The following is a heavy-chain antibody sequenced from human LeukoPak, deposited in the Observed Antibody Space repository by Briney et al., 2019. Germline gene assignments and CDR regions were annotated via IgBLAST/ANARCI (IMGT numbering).Heavy chain of an antibody. CDR2: IYYSGST. CDR1: GGSISSSSDY. Sequence: SETLSLTCTVSGGSISSSSDYWGWIRQPPGKGLEWIGSIYYSGSTYYNPSLKSRVTISVDTYKNQFSLKLSSVTAADTAVYYCASGEMIVVATDAFDIWGQGTMVTVSS. J-gene: IGHJ3*02. D-gene: IGHD3-22*01. V-gene: IGHV4-39*01. CDR3: ASGEMIVVATDAFDI.